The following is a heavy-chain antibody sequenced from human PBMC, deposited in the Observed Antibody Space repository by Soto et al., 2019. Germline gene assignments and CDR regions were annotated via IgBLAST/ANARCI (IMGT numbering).Heavy chain of an antibody. J-gene: IGHJ4*02. CDR1: GVSFSGYY. Sequence: SETLSLTCTVYGVSFSGYYWSWIRQPPGKGLEWIGEINYSGSTDYNPSLKSRLTISVDTSKNQFSLKLSSVTAADTAVYYCARGRQQLDYWGQGTLVTVSS. CDR3: ARGRQQLDY. D-gene: IGHD6-13*01. V-gene: IGHV4-34*01. CDR2: INYSGST.